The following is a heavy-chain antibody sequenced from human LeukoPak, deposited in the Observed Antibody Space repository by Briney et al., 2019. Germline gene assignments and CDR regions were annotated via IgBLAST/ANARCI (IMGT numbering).Heavy chain of an antibody. CDR2: IYTSGST. Sequence: SETLSLTCTVSGGSISSYYWSWIRQPAGKGLDWIGRIYTSGSTNYNPSLKSRVTMSVDTSKNQFSLKLSSVTAADTAVYYCERDASSGYYYYYYYYMDVWGKGTTVTVSS. D-gene: IGHD3-22*01. J-gene: IGHJ6*03. V-gene: IGHV4-4*07. CDR1: GGSISSYY. CDR3: ERDASSGYYYYYYYYMDV.